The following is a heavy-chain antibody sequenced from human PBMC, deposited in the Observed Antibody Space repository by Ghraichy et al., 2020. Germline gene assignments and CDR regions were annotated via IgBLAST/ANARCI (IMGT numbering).Heavy chain of an antibody. D-gene: IGHD2/OR15-2a*01. V-gene: IGHV3-48*02. CDR2: ISARSTVI. J-gene: IGHJ6*02. Sequence: GSLRLSCAVSGFTFARNGMNWVRQAPGKGLEWISYISARSTVIFYADSVRGRFTTSRDNDNNSLFLQMNSLRDEDTAVYYCARDISSPRYGMDVWGQGTTVIVSS. CDR1: GFTFARNG. CDR3: ARDISSPRYGMDV.